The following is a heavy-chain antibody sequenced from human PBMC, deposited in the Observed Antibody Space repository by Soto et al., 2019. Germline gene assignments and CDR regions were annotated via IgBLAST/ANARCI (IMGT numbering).Heavy chain of an antibody. Sequence: EVQLLESGGGLVQPGGSLRLSCAASGITFSTYAMRWVRQAPGKGLESVSVISESGGGTYYADSVKGRFTITSDNSKPPLYLQMNSLRAEDTAVYYCATLRILVDPTGWGQGTTVTVSS. CDR2: ISESGGGT. D-gene: IGHD2-15*01. CDR1: GITFSTYA. J-gene: IGHJ6*02. CDR3: ATLRILVDPTG. V-gene: IGHV3-23*01.